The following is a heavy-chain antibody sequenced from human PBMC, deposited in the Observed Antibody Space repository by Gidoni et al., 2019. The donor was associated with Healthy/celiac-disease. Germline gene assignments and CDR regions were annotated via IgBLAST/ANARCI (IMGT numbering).Heavy chain of an antibody. CDR2: NSSRGSTI. CDR3: ARLLITMVRGVPFDY. D-gene: IGHD3-10*01. J-gene: IGHJ4*02. V-gene: IGHV3-48*03. Sequence: EVQLVVSGGGLVQPGGSLRLSCAASGFSFSSYEMNWVRQAPGKGLEWGSYNSSRGSTIYYADAVKGRFNISRDNAKNSLYLQMNSLRAEDTAVYYCARLLITMVRGVPFDYWGQGTLVTVSS. CDR1: GFSFSSYE.